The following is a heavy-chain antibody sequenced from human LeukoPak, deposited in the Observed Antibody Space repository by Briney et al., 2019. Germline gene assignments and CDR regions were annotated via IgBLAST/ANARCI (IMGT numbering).Heavy chain of an antibody. CDR2: IYYSGST. D-gene: IGHD3-3*01. CDR3: ARHPPGGYDFWSGYLRYYYYYYMDV. Sequence: SSETLSLTCTVSGGSISSSSYYWGWIRQPPGKGLEWIGSIYYSGSTYYNPSLKSRVTISVDTSKNQFSLKLSSVTAADTAVYYCARHPPGGYDFWSGYLRYYYYYYMDVWGKGTTVTVSS. V-gene: IGHV4-39*01. J-gene: IGHJ6*03. CDR1: GGSISSSSYY.